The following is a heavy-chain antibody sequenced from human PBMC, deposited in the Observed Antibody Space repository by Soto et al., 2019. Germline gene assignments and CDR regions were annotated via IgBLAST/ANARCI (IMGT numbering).Heavy chain of an antibody. Sequence: PSETLSLACTVSGGSLSKFYWRWIRQPPGKGLEWNGYVYYTGSTSYNPSPKRRVTFSADSSRGQFSLRLNSVTAAYTAVYYCARTVLGPDLLADSFVDYYYYMDVWGQGTTVTVSS. D-gene: IGHD3-9*01. CDR2: VYYTGST. CDR3: ARTVLGPDLLADSFVDYYYYMDV. CDR1: GGSLSKFY. V-gene: IGHV4-59*08. J-gene: IGHJ6*03.